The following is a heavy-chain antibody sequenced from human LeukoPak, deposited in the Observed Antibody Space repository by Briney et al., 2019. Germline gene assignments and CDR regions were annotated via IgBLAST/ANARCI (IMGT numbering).Heavy chain of an antibody. V-gene: IGHV3-73*01. Sequence: GGSLRLSCAASGFTFSGSPVHWVRQASGKGLEWVGRIRSRGSNYATAYAASVKGRFTISRDDSKNTAYLQMNSLKTEDTAVYSCTSLTYYYDNGGLLDWYFDLWGRGTLVTVSS. D-gene: IGHD3-22*01. J-gene: IGHJ2*01. CDR3: TSLTYYYDNGGLLDWYFDL. CDR1: GFTFSGSP. CDR2: IRSRGSNYAT.